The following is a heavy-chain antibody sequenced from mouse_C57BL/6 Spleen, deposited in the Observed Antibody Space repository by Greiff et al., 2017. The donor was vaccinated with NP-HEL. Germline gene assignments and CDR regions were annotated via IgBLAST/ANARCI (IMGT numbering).Heavy chain of an antibody. J-gene: IGHJ2*01. CDR1: GYAFSSSW. CDR3: AREGLRLHYFDY. Sequence: VKLQESGPELVKPGASVKISCKASGYAFSSSWMNWVKQRPGKGLEWIGRIYPGDGDTNYNGKFKGKATLTADKSSSTAYMQLSSLTSEDSAVYFCAREGLRLHYFDYWGQGTTLTVSS. V-gene: IGHV1-82*01. CDR2: IYPGDGDT. D-gene: IGHD3-2*02.